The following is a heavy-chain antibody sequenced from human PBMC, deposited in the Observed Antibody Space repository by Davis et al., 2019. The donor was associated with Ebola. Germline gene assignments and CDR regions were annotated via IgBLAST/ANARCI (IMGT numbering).Heavy chain of an antibody. V-gene: IGHV1-2*02. J-gene: IGHJ5*02. D-gene: IGHD4-11*01. CDR2: INPNNGNT. CDR1: GYTFADYY. CDR3: ARATYTNYDWFDP. Sequence: ASVKVSCKASGYTFADYYIHWVRQAPGQGLEWMGCINPNNGNTDYAQKFRGRVTMTRDTSISTVYVQLSRLTSDDTAVYFCARATYTNYDWFDPWGQGTLVTVSS.